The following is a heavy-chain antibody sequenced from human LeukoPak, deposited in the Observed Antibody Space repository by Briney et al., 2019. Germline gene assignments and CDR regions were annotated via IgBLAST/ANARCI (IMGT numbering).Heavy chain of an antibody. CDR3: ARGVLYGSFDY. Sequence: GGSLRLSCAASGFTFSSYSMNWARQAPGKGLEWVSVIYSGGSTYYADSVKGRFTISRDNSKNTLYLQMNSLRAEDTAVYYCARGVLYGSFDYWGQGTLVTVSS. CDR1: GFTFSSYS. CDR2: IYSGGST. D-gene: IGHD3-10*01. V-gene: IGHV3-66*01. J-gene: IGHJ4*02.